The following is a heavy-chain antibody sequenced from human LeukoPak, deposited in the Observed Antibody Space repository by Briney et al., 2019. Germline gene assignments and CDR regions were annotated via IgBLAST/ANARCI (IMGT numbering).Heavy chain of an antibody. CDR3: AKGSSGWYEGAFDI. J-gene: IGHJ3*02. D-gene: IGHD6-19*01. Sequence: PGGSLRLSCATSGFIFSSYAMSWVRQAPGKGLEWVSAISGSGGSTYYADSVKGRFTISRDNSKNTLYLQMNSLRAEDTAVYYCAKGSSGWYEGAFDIWGQGTMVTVSS. CDR2: ISGSGGST. CDR1: GFIFSSYA. V-gene: IGHV3-23*01.